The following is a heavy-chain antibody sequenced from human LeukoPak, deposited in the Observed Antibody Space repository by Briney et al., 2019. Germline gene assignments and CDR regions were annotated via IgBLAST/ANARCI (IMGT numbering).Heavy chain of an antibody. CDR1: GFSFSSYN. V-gene: IGHV3-23*01. CDR2: ISGSGGST. J-gene: IGHJ4*02. CDR3: AKGGYSYGGRNFDY. Sequence: GGSLRLSCAASGFSFSSYNMNWVRQTPGKGLEWVSAISGSGGSTYYADSVKGRFTISRDNSKNTLYLQMNSLRAEDTAVYYCAKGGYSYGGRNFDYWGQGTLVTVSS. D-gene: IGHD5-18*01.